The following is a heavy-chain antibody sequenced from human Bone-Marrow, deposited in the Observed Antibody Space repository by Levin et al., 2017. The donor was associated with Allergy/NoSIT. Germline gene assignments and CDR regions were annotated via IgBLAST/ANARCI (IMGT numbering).Heavy chain of an antibody. V-gene: IGHV3-9*01. CDR2: ISWNSGSR. CDR1: GFTFDDYA. Sequence: SLKISCAASGFTFDDYAMHWVRQAPGKGLEWVSGISWNSGSRGYADSVKGRFTISRDNAKNSLYLQMNSLRPEDTALYYCARDKRAATPYYLDDWGQGTLATVSS. D-gene: IGHD2-15*01. CDR3: ARDKRAATPYYLDD. J-gene: IGHJ4*02.